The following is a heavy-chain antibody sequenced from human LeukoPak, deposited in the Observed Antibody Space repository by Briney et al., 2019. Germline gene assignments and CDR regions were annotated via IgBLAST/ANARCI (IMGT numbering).Heavy chain of an antibody. J-gene: IGHJ4*02. Sequence: GGSLRLPCAASGFTFSDYYMSWIRQAPGKGLEWVSYISYSGSTIYYADSVKGRFTISRDNAKNSLYLQMNSLRAEDTAVYYCARDRYRQQLVPLFDFWGQGTLVTVSS. D-gene: IGHD6-13*01. V-gene: IGHV3-11*01. CDR1: GFTFSDYY. CDR3: ARDRYRQQLVPLFDF. CDR2: ISYSGSTI.